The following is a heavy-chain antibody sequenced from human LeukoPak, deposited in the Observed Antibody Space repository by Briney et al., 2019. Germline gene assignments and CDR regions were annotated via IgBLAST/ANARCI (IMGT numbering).Heavy chain of an antibody. CDR2: ISAYNGNT. D-gene: IGHD6-13*01. CDR1: GYTFTSYG. Sequence: ASVKVSCKASGYTFTSYGISWVRQAAGQGLEWMGLISAYNGNTNYAQKLQGRVTMTTDTSTSTAYMELRSLRSDDTAVYYCARDLIAAAGGWSGWFDPWGQGTLVTVSS. J-gene: IGHJ5*02. V-gene: IGHV1-18*01. CDR3: ARDLIAAAGGWSGWFDP.